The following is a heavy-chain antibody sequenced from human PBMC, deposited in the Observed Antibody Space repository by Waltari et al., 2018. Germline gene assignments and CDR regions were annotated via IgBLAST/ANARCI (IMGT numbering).Heavy chain of an antibody. V-gene: IGHV3-49*04. CDR1: GVNCGDYA. CDR2: IRSKSYGGAP. CDR3: TRADGMTDLDY. Sequence: EVQLAESGGGLVQPGRALRLSCTASGVNCGDYAMTWVRQVPGKGLEWVGFIRSKSYGGAPEYAASVKGRFTISRDDSKSVAYLQMNSLRTEDTALYYCTRADGMTDLDYWGQGALVTVSS. J-gene: IGHJ4*02.